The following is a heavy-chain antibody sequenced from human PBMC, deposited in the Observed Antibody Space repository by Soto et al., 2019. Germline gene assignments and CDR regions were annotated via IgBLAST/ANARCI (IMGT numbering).Heavy chain of an antibody. CDR3: ARTPGGSSSFVDY. V-gene: IGHV1-3*01. J-gene: IGHJ4*02. Sequence: ASVKVSCKGSGYTFTSYTVHWVRQAPGQRPEWMGWINAGNGNTKYSQKFQGRVTITRDTSASTAYMELSSLRSEDTAVYYCARTPGGSSSFVDYWGQGTLVTVSS. D-gene: IGHD6-6*01. CDR2: INAGNGNT. CDR1: GYTFTSYT.